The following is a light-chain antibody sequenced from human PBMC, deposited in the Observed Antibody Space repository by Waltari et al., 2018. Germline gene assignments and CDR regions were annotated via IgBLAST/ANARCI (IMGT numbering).Light chain of an antibody. CDR1: HLGRPR. J-gene: IGLJ1*01. CDR2: ADS. CDR3: QTWDSNIFV. V-gene: IGLV3-1*01. Sequence: SFELTQPSSVSVSPGQTASIACPGAHLGRPRTSWCQQKAGPSPVLVIYADSERPSGVPGRFSAARSGDTVTLNISGTQDLDEADYYCQTWDSNIFVFGPGTKVTVL.